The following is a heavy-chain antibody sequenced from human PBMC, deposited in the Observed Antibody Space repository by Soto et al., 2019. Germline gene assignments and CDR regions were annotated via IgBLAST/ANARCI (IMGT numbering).Heavy chain of an antibody. CDR2: IWYDGSNK. CDR3: ARDWGGSGYYFPNYFYYGMDV. Sequence: GGSLRLSCAASGFTFSSYGMHWVRQAPGKGLEWVAVIWYDGSNKYYADSVKGRFTISRDNSKNTLYLQMNSLRAEDRAVYFCARDWGGSGYYFPNYFYYGMDVWGQGTTVTVSS. D-gene: IGHD3-22*01. CDR1: GFTFSSYG. V-gene: IGHV3-33*01. J-gene: IGHJ6*02.